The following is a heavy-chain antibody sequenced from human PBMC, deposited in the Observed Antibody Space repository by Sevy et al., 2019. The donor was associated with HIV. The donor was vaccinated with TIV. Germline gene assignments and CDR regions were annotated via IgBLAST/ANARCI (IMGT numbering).Heavy chain of an antibody. CDR3: ARGDGSGYSYGSLYYYYYGMDV. Sequence: GGSLRLSCAASGFTVSSNYMSWVRQAPGKGLEWVSVIYSGGSTYYADSVKGRFTISRDNSKNTLYLQMNSLRAEDTAVYYCARGDGSGYSYGSLYYYYYGMDVWGQRTTVTVSS. J-gene: IGHJ6*02. V-gene: IGHV3-53*01. D-gene: IGHD5-18*01. CDR1: GFTVSSNY. CDR2: IYSGGST.